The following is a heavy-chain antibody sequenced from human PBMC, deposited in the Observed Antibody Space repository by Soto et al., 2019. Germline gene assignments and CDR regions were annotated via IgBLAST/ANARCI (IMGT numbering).Heavy chain of an antibody. Sequence: EVQLVESGGGLVKPGGSLRLSCAASGFTFSSYSMNWVRQAPGKGLEWVSSFSSSSSYIYYADSVKGRFTISRDNAKNSLYLQMNSLRAEDTAVYYCARENYDFWSGGTNWFDPWGQGTLVTVSS. CDR3: ARENYDFWSGGTNWFDP. CDR1: GFTFSSYS. V-gene: IGHV3-21*01. J-gene: IGHJ5*02. D-gene: IGHD3-3*01. CDR2: FSSSSSYI.